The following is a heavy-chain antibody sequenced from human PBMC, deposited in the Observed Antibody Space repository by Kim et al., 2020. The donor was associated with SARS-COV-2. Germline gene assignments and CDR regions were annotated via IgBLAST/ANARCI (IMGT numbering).Heavy chain of an antibody. CDR2: IYSSGNP. Sequence: IYSSGNPHYKPTLKSRVTISVDPSKNQFYLKLSAVTAADTSVYYCERGFDPWGQGTLVTVSS. J-gene: IGHJ5*02. V-gene: IGHV4-59*09. CDR3: ERGFDP.